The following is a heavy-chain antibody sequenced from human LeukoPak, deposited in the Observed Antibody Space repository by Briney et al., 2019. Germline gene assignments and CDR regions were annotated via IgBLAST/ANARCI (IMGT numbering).Heavy chain of an antibody. CDR1: GYTFTGYY. J-gene: IGHJ4*02. CDR2: INPNSGGT. Sequence: ASVKVSCKASGYTFTGYYMHWVRQAPGQGLEWMGWINPNSGGTNYAQKFQGRVTMTRDTSISTAYMELSSLRSEDTAVYYCARYSAWFGEFPYYWGQGTLVTVSS. CDR3: ARYSAWFGEFPYY. D-gene: IGHD3-10*01. V-gene: IGHV1-2*02.